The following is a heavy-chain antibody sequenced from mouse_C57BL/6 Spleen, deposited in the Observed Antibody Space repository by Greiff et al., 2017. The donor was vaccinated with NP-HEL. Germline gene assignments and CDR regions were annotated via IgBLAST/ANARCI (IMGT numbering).Heavy chain of an antibody. V-gene: IGHV1-64*01. CDR3: ARSPYEFDGYFYV. CDR2: IYPISGSN. CDR1: GYTFTSYW. J-gene: IGHJ1*03. Sequence: QVQLQQPGAELVKPGASVTLSCKASGYTFTSYWIHWVKQRPGQGLEWIGMIYPISGSNYYNEMFKSKATLTVDKSSSTTDMQLSSLTSEDSAVYYCARSPYEFDGYFYVWGTGATVTVS. D-gene: IGHD2-4*01.